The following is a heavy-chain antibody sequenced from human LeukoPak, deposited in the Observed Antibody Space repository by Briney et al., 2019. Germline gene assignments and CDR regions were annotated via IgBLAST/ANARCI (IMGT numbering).Heavy chain of an antibody. Sequence: AASVKVSCKASGGTFSSYATSWVRQAPGQGLEWMGRIIPILGISNYAQKFEGRVTITADKSTSTAYMELSSLRSEDTAVYYCARDRIAAAGRKPYGMDVWGQGTTVTVSS. J-gene: IGHJ6*02. CDR2: IIPILGIS. D-gene: IGHD6-13*01. CDR1: GGTFSSYA. V-gene: IGHV1-69*04. CDR3: ARDRIAAAGRKPYGMDV.